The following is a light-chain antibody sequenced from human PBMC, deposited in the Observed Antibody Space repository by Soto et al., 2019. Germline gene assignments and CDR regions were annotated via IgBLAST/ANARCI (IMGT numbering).Light chain of an antibody. J-gene: IGKJ3*01. Sequence: EVVLTQSPGTLSLSPGERATLSCRASHSVAAHYLAWYQQKRGQAPRLLIYGASSRATGIPDRFSGSGSGTDSTLTISRLEPEDFSVYYCHQYGTAPLTFGPGTKVDIK. CDR2: GAS. CDR1: HSVAAHY. V-gene: IGKV3-20*01. CDR3: HQYGTAPLT.